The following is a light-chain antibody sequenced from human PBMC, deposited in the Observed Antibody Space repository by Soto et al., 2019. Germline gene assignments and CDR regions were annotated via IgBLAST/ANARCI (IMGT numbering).Light chain of an antibody. J-gene: IGLJ1*01. V-gene: IGLV2-14*01. CDR3: SSYTSSSVV. Sequence: QSALTQPASVSGSPGQSITISCTGTSSDVGGYNYVSWYQQHPGKAPKLMIYDVSNRPSGVSNRFSGSKSGNTASLTISGLQAEDEADYYCSSYTSSSVVFGTGTKLIVL. CDR2: DVS. CDR1: SSDVGGYNY.